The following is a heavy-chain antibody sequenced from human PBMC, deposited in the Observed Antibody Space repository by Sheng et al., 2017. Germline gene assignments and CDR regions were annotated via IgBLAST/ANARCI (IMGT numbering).Heavy chain of an antibody. Sequence: QVQLVQSGAEVKKPGSSVKVSCKASGGTFSSYAISWVRQAPGQGLEWMGGIIPIFGTANYAQKFQGRVTITADESTSTAYMELSSLRSEDTAVYYCAREESSSSWDYYYGMDVWGQGTTVTVSS. CDR2: IIPIFGTA. CDR1: GGTFSSYA. V-gene: IGHV1-69*01. J-gene: IGHJ6*02. CDR3: AREESSSSWDYYYGMDV. D-gene: IGHD6-6*01.